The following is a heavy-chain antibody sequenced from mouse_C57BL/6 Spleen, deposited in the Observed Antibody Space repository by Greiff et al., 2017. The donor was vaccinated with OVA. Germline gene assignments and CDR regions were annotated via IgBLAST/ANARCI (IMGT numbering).Heavy chain of an antibody. Sequence: VQLQESGAELVRPGTSVKMSCKASGYTFTNYWIGWAKQRPGHGLEWIGDIYPGGGYTNYTEKFKGKATLTADKSSSTAYMQFSSLTSEDSAIYYCARGMVTHWDFDVWGTGTTVTVSS. V-gene: IGHV1-63*01. CDR3: ARGMVTHWDFDV. CDR1: GYTFTNYW. D-gene: IGHD2-3*01. CDR2: IYPGGGYT. J-gene: IGHJ1*03.